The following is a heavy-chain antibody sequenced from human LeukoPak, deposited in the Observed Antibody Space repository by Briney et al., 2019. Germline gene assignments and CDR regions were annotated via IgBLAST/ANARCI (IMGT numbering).Heavy chain of an antibody. Sequence: GGSLRLSCAGSGSIFSDSWMHWVRQAPGKGLVSVSRINSDGSYTNYADSVKGRFTISRDNAKNTVNLQMNSLRAEDTAVYYCAIGGAMDVWGQGTTVSVSS. J-gene: IGHJ6*02. V-gene: IGHV3-74*01. CDR1: GSIFSDSW. CDR2: INSDGSYT. CDR3: AIGGAMDV.